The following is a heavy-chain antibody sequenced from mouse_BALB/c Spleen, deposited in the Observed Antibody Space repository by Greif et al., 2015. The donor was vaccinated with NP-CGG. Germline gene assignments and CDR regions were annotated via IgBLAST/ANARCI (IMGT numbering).Heavy chain of an antibody. D-gene: IGHD2-10*02. J-gene: IGHJ3*01. Sequence: QVQLKQSGAELAKPGASVKMSCKASGYTFTSYWMHWVKQRPGQGLEWIGYINPSTGYTEYNQKFKDKATLTADKSSSTAYMQLSSLTSEDSAVYYCAKQYGNTAWFAYWGQGTLVTVPA. CDR2: INPSTGYT. V-gene: IGHV1-7*01. CDR3: AKQYGNTAWFAY. CDR1: GYTFTSYW.